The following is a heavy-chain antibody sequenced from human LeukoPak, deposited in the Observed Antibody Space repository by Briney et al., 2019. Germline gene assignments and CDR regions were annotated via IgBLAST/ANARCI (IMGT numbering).Heavy chain of an antibody. J-gene: IGHJ4*02. V-gene: IGHV4-4*07. D-gene: IGHD3-9*01. CDR3: AREVYYDILTGYYTLDY. Sequence: PSETLSLTYTVSGGSISSYYWSWIRQPAGKGLEWIGRIYTSGSTNYNPSLKSRVTMSVDTSKNQFSLKLSSVTAADTAVYYCAREVYYDILTGYYTLDYWGQGTLVTVSS. CDR1: GGSISSYY. CDR2: IYTSGST.